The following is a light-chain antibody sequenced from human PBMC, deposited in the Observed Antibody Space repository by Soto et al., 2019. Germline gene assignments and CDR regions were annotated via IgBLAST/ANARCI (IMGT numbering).Light chain of an antibody. Sequence: EIVLTQSPGTLSLSPGERATLPCRATESVSKSLAWYQQQPGQAPRLLIYGASNRATGIPDRFSGSGSGTEFTLVISRLEPADFAVYYCQQYGSSHTFGQGTKVEIK. CDR1: ESVSKS. CDR2: GAS. V-gene: IGKV3-20*01. CDR3: QQYGSSHT. J-gene: IGKJ1*01.